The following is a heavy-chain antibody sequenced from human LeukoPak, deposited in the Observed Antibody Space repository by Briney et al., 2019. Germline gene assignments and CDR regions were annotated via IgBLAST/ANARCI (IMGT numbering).Heavy chain of an antibody. Sequence: SETLSLTCAVYGGSFSGYYWSWIRQPPGKGLEWIGEINHSGSTNYNPSLKSRVTISVDTSKNQFSLKLSSVTAADTAVYYCARGPTIFRQTTYGMDVWGQGTTVTVSS. CDR2: INHSGST. V-gene: IGHV4-34*01. D-gene: IGHD3-3*01. CDR1: GGSFSGYY. J-gene: IGHJ6*02. CDR3: ARGPTIFRQTTYGMDV.